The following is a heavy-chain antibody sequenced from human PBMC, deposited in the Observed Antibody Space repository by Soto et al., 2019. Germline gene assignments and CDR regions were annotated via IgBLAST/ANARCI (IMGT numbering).Heavy chain of an antibody. V-gene: IGHV4-34*01. J-gene: IGHJ6*02. CDR1: GGSFSGYY. Sequence: QVQLQQWGAGLLKPSETLSLTCAVYGGSFSGYYWSWIRQPPGKGLEWIGEINHSGSTNYNPSLKSLVAISVDTSKNQFSLKLSSVTAADTAVYYCARRIYYYYGMDVWGQGTTVTVSS. CDR3: ARRIYYYYGMDV. CDR2: INHSGST.